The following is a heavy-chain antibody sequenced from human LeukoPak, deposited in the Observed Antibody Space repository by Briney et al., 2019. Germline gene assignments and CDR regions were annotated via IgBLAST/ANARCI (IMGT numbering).Heavy chain of an antibody. V-gene: IGHV3-53*01. D-gene: IGHD2-2*02. CDR3: ARDPGGPHTVKWDAFDI. CDR2: IYSGGST. J-gene: IGHJ3*02. Sequence: GGSLGLSCAASGFTVSSNYMSWGRQAPGKGLEWVSVIYSGGSTYYADSVKGRFTISRGNSKNTLYLQMNSLRAEDTAVYYCARDPGGPHTVKWDAFDIWGQGTMVTVSS. CDR1: GFTVSSNY.